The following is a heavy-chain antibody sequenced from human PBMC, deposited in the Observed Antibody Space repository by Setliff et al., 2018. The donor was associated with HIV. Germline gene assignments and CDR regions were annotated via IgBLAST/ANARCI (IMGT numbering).Heavy chain of an antibody. D-gene: IGHD7-27*01. V-gene: IGHV1-18*01. J-gene: IGHJ4*02. CDR3: ARQFSNSFDS. CDR2: ISAYTGNT. CDR1: GYSVATHG. Sequence: ASVKVSCKTSGYSVATHGLSWVRQAPGEGLEWMGWISAYTGNTNYAQKFHGRVSMTTDSSTSTGYMELTSLTSDDTAVYYCARQFSNSFDSWGQGTLVTVSS.